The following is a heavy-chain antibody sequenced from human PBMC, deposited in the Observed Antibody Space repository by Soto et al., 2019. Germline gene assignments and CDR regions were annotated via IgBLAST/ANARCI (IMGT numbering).Heavy chain of an antibody. CDR3: ARVDSDCSGFDGFDI. Sequence: QVQLQESGPGLVKPSQTLSLTCTVSGGSISSGGYYWSWIRQHTGKGLEWIGYIYYSGSTYYNPSLKSRVTISADTSKNHSSLKLSSLSAADTAVYYCARVDSDCSGFDGFDIWGQVTMVTVSS. CDR2: IYYSGST. CDR1: GGSISSGGYY. D-gene: IGHD3-22*01. V-gene: IGHV4-31*03. J-gene: IGHJ3*02.